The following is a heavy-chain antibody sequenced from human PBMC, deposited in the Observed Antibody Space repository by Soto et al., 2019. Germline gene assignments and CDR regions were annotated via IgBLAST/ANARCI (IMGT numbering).Heavy chain of an antibody. CDR1: GYTFSSYD. D-gene: IGHD2-2*01. V-gene: IGHV1-8*01. CDR3: ARGRSTSWFADS. J-gene: IGHJ5*01. Sequence: QVQLVQSGAEVKKPGASVKVSCKASGYTFSSYDINWVRQATGQGLEWMGWMNPNSGNTGYAQKFKGRVTMARNTSTSTAYMELSSLSSEDTAVYFCARGRSTSWFADSWRQGTLVTVSS. CDR2: MNPNSGNT.